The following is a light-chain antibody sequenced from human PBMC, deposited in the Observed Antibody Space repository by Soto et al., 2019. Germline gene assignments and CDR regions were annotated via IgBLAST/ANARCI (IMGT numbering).Light chain of an antibody. CDR3: QQYTA. Sequence: DIQMTQSPSTLSASVGDRVTITCRARQSISSWLAWYRQKPGKAPKLLIYDASSLESGVPSRFSGSGSGTEFTITISSLQPDDFETYYCQQYTAFGQGTKVEIK. J-gene: IGKJ1*01. CDR2: DAS. V-gene: IGKV1-5*01. CDR1: QSISSW.